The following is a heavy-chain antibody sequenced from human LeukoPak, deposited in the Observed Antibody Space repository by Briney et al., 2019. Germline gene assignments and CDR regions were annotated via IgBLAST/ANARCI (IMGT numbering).Heavy chain of an antibody. CDR2: INHSGST. Sequence: SETLSLTCAVYGGSFSGYYWSWIRQPPGKGLEWIGEINHSGSTKYNPSLKSRVTISIDTSKNQLSLKLSSVTAADTAVYSCVRHVARAFDIWGQGTKVTVSS. J-gene: IGHJ3*02. CDR3: VRHVARAFDI. V-gene: IGHV4-34*01. CDR1: GGSFSGYY.